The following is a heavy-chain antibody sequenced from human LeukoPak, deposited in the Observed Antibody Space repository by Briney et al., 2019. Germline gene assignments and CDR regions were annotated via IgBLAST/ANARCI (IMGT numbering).Heavy chain of an antibody. J-gene: IGHJ3*02. D-gene: IGHD5-18*01. Sequence: PSETLSLTCTVSSGSISSGSYYWGWIRQPAGKGLEWIGRTYTSGSTNYNPSLKSRVTISVDTSKNQFSLKLSSVTAADTAVYYCARDLRDTAMVNDAFDIWGQGTMVTVSS. CDR2: TYTSGST. CDR1: SGSISSGSYY. V-gene: IGHV4-61*02. CDR3: ARDLRDTAMVNDAFDI.